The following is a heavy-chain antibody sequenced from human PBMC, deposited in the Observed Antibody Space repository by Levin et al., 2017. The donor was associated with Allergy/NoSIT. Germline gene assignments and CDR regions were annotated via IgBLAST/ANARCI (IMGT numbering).Heavy chain of an antibody. V-gene: IGHV1-18*01. Sequence: ASVKVSCKASGFSFSSFAFTWVRQAPGQGLEWMGWISPYTGDTKFAQKLQDRVSMTTDTPMSTVYMELRNLTSDDTAVYYCAREMAETAADTFDVWGQGTMIIVSS. D-gene: IGHD2-8*01. J-gene: IGHJ3*01. CDR1: GFSFSSFA. CDR2: ISPYTGDT. CDR3: AREMAETAADTFDV.